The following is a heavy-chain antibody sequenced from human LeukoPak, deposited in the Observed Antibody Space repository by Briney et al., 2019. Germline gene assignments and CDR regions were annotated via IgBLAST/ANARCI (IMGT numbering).Heavy chain of an antibody. J-gene: IGHJ5*02. CDR1: GGSFSGYY. CDR3: ARGHTVTTPWFDP. CDR2: INHSGST. D-gene: IGHD4-11*01. Sequence: SETLSLTCAVYGGSFSGYYWSWIRQPPGKGLEWIGEINHSGSTNYNPSLKSRVTISVDTSKNQFSLKLSSVTAADTAVYYCARGHTVTTPWFDPWGQGTLFTVSS. V-gene: IGHV4-34*01.